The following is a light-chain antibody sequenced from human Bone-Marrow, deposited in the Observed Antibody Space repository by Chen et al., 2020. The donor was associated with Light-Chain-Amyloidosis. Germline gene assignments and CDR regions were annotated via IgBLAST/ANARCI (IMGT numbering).Light chain of an antibody. J-gene: IGKJ1*01. CDR1: QGIRND. V-gene: IGKV1-6*01. CDR3: LQDYSHLWT. Sequence: AIQMTQSPSSLSASVGDRVTITCRASQGIRNDVGWYQQKPGKAPKLLIYVASNLESGVPSRFSGSGSGTDFTPTISSLQPEDCATYYCLQDYSHLWTFGQGTKVEIK. CDR2: VAS.